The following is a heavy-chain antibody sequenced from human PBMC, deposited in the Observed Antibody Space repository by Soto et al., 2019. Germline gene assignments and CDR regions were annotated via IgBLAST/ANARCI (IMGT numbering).Heavy chain of an antibody. CDR2: ISYDGSNK. CDR3: AKESVVVITDY. V-gene: IGHV3-30*18. D-gene: IGHD3-22*01. CDR1: GFTFSSYG. J-gene: IGHJ4*02. Sequence: QVQLVESGGGVVQPGRSLRLSCAASGFTFSSYGMHWVRQAPGKGLEWVAVISYDGSNKYYADSVKGRFTISRDNSKNTLYLQMNSLRAEDTAVCYCAKESVVVITDYWGQGTLVTVSS.